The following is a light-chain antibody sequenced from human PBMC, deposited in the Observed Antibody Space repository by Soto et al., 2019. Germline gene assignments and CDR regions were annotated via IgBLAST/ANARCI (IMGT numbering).Light chain of an antibody. J-gene: IGLJ2*01. Sequence: LTQPASVSGSPGQSITISCSGTSSDVGAYNYVSWYQYHPGKAPKLMIYDVSNRPSGVSNRFSGSKSGNTASLTISGLQAEDEADYYCSSYRSSTLIFGGGTQLTVL. CDR1: SSDVGAYNY. CDR3: SSYRSSTLI. V-gene: IGLV2-14*03. CDR2: DVS.